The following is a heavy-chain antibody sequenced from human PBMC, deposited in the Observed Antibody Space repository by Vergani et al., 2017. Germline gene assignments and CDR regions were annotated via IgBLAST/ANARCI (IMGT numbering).Heavy chain of an antibody. J-gene: IGHJ4*02. CDR1: GFTFSSYA. Sequence: EVQLLESGGGLVQPGGSLRLSCEASGFTFSSYAMSWVRQAPGKGLEWVSAISGSGGSTYYADSVKGRFTISRDNYKNTLYLQMNSLRAEDTAVYYCAKQAAAVGSGSYALDYWGQGTLVTVSS. D-gene: IGHD3-10*01. V-gene: IGHV3-23*01. CDR2: ISGSGGST. CDR3: AKQAAAVGSGSYALDY.